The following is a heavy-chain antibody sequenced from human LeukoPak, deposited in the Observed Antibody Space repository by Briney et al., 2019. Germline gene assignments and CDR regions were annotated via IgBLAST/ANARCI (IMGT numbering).Heavy chain of an antibody. CDR2: VSHDGTNE. J-gene: IGHJ4*02. CDR3: ARELSSYGSGTSSSFRY. Sequence: PGGSLRLSCAASGFTLNTFAIHWVRQAPGKGLEWVAAVSHDGTNEYYGDSVQGRFSVSRDNSADTIYLQMNSLTSADTAVYFCARELSSYGSGTSSSFRYWGQGTLVAVSS. CDR1: GFTLNTFA. D-gene: IGHD3-10*01. V-gene: IGHV3-30*04.